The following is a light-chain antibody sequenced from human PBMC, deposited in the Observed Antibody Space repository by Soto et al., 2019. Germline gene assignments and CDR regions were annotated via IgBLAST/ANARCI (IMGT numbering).Light chain of an antibody. Sequence: DIVMTQSPDSLAVSLGERATINCKSSQSVLHSSNNKNYLAWYQQKPGQPPKLLIYWASTRESGVPDRFSVSGSGTDFTLTISSLQAEDVAVYHCQQYYIIPNTFGQGTKLEIK. CDR2: WAS. CDR1: QSVLHSSNNKNY. V-gene: IGKV4-1*01. CDR3: QQYYIIPNT. J-gene: IGKJ2*01.